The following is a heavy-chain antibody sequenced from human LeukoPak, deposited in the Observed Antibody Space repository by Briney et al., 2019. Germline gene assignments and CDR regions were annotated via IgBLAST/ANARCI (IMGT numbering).Heavy chain of an antibody. D-gene: IGHD3-3*01. V-gene: IGHV1-69*05. J-gene: IGHJ4*02. CDR1: GGTFSSYA. Sequence: SVKVSCKASGGTFSSYAISWVRQAPGQGLEWMGGIIPIFGTANYAQKFQGRVTITTDESTSTAYMELSSLRSEDTAVYYCARDAGSSTIFGVVIPYFDYWGQGTLVTVSS. CDR2: IIPIFGTA. CDR3: ARDAGSSTIFGVVIPYFDY.